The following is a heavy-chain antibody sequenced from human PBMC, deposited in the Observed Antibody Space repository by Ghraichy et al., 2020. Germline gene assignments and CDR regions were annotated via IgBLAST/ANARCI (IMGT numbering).Heavy chain of an antibody. CDR1: GYTFTSYD. V-gene: IGHV1-8*03. Sequence: ASVKVSCKASGYTFTSYDINWVRQATGQGLEWMGWMNPNSGNTGYAQKFQGRVTITRNTSISTAYMELSSLRSEDTAVYYCARFRAEGYYYYYGMDVWGQGTTVTVSS. J-gene: IGHJ6*02. CDR2: MNPNSGNT. CDR3: ARFRAEGYYYYYGMDV.